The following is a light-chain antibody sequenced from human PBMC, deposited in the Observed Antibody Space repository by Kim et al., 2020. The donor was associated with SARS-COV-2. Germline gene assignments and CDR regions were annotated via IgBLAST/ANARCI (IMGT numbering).Light chain of an antibody. V-gene: IGLV6-57*03. Sequence: GKQVATACTRSSGSIDDNYVQWYQQRPGGVPTTVIYEDDQRPSGVSDRFSGSIDNSSNSASLTISGLRTEDEADYYCQSYNRDNVIFGGGTQLTVL. CDR3: QSYNRDNVI. CDR1: SGSIDDNY. CDR2: EDD. J-gene: IGLJ2*01.